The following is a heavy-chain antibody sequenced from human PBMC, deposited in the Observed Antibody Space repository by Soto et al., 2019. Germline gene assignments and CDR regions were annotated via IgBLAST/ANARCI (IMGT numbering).Heavy chain of an antibody. CDR3: ASFVGATSLYYYYGMDV. CDR2: INHSGST. CDR1: GGSFSGYY. D-gene: IGHD1-26*01. J-gene: IGHJ6*02. V-gene: IGHV4-34*01. Sequence: ETLSLTCAVYGGSFSGYYWSWIRQPPGKGLEWIGEINHSGSTNYNPSLKSRVTISVDTSKNQFSLKLSSVTAADTAVYYCASFVGATSLYYYYGMDVWGQGTTVTVSS.